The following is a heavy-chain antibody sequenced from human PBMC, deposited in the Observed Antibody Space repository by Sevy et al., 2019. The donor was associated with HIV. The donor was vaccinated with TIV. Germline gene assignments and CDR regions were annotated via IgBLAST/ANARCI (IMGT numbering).Heavy chain of an antibody. CDR2: ISGSGASA. CDR1: GFTFSSYA. V-gene: IGHV3-23*01. CDR3: ASSGRAYYYIDV. J-gene: IGHJ6*03. Sequence: GGSLRLSCAASGFTFSSYAMNWVRQAPGKGLEWVSVISGSGASAYFADSVRGRLTISRDNSKNTLHLQMNSLRAEDTAVYYCASSGRAYYYIDVWGKGTAVTVSS. D-gene: IGHD2-15*01.